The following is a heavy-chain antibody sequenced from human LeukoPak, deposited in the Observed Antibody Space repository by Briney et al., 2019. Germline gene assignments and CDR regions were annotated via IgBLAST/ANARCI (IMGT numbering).Heavy chain of an antibody. CDR3: AREYCSSTSCYLDV. CDR1: GYTFTSYG. V-gene: IGHV1-18*01. D-gene: IGHD2-2*01. J-gene: IGHJ6*02. Sequence: GASVEVSCKASGYTFTSYGISWVRQAPGHGLEWMGWISAYNGNTNYAQKLQGRVTMTTDTSTSTAYMELRSLRSDDPAVYYCAREYCSSTSCYLDVWGQGTTVTVSS. CDR2: ISAYNGNT.